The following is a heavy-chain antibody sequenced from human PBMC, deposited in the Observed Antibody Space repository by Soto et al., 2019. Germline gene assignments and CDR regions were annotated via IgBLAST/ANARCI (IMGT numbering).Heavy chain of an antibody. Sequence: QVQLQESGPGLVKPSQTLSLTYTVSGGSISSGGYYWSWIRQHPGKGLEWIGYIYYSGSTYYNPSLQSRVTIALDTSKNQFSLKLSSVTAADTAVYYCATSGYSYGPNPLLYWGQGTLVTVSS. CDR3: ATSGYSYGPNPLLY. CDR2: IYYSGST. V-gene: IGHV4-31*03. J-gene: IGHJ4*02. D-gene: IGHD5-18*01. CDR1: GGSISSGGYY.